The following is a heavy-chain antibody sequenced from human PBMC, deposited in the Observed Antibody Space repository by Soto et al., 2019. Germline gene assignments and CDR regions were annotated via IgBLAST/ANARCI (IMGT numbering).Heavy chain of an antibody. CDR2: ISSSSTTI. V-gene: IGHV3-48*01. CDR3: ARVLYGDPREYFQY. D-gene: IGHD4-17*01. J-gene: IGHJ1*01. CDR1: GFTFSTYS. Sequence: EVQLVESGGGLVQPGGSLRLSCAASGFTFSTYSMNWVRQAPGKGLEWVSYISSSSTTIYYADSVKGRSTISRDNAKNSLYLQMNSLRAEDTAVYYCARVLYGDPREYFQYWGQGTLVTVSS.